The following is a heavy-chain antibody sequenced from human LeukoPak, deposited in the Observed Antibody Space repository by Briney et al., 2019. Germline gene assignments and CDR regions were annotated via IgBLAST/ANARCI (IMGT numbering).Heavy chain of an antibody. D-gene: IGHD1-1*01. J-gene: IGHJ5*02. CDR1: GGSISSSSYY. Sequence: PSETLSLTCTVSGGSISSSSYYWGWIRQPPGKGLEWIGYIYYSGSTNYNPSLKSRVTISVDTSKNQFSLKLSSVTAADTAVYYCARGTYIQASGDWFDPWGQGTLVTVSS. CDR2: IYYSGST. CDR3: ARGTYIQASGDWFDP. V-gene: IGHV4-61*05.